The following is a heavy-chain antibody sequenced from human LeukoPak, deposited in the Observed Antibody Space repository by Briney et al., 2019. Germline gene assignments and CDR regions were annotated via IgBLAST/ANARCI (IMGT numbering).Heavy chain of an antibody. D-gene: IGHD4-17*01. V-gene: IGHV3-23*01. Sequence: GGSLRLSCAASGSTFSSYAMSWVRQAPGKGLEWVSAISGSGGSTYYADSVKGRFTISRDNSKNTLYLQMNSLRAEDTAVYYCAKKSYGDPRGLYYYGMDVWGQGTTVTVSS. J-gene: IGHJ6*02. CDR1: GSTFSSYA. CDR2: ISGSGGST. CDR3: AKKSYGDPRGLYYYGMDV.